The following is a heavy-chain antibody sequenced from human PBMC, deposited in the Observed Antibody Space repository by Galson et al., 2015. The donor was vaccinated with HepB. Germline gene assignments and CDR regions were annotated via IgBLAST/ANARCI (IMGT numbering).Heavy chain of an antibody. D-gene: IGHD3-3*01. Sequence: SLRLSCAASGFTFSSYSMNWVRQAPGKGLEWVSSISSSSSYIYYADSVKGRFTISRDNAKNSLYLQMNSLRAEDTAVYYCARDRGSYYDFWSGPTHYYGMDVWGQGTTVTVSS. J-gene: IGHJ6*02. CDR1: GFTFSSYS. CDR3: ARDRGSYYDFWSGPTHYYGMDV. V-gene: IGHV3-21*01. CDR2: ISSSSSYI.